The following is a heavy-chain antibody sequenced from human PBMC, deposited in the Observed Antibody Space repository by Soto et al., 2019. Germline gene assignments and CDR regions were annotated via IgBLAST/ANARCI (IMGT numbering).Heavy chain of an antibody. Sequence: PSETLSLTCAVSGGSISSYHWSWIRQPPGKGLEWIGYIYYSGSTNYNPSLKSRVTISVDTSKNQFSLKLTSVTAADTAVYYCARHLYYDISPGYLRPYHYYGMDVWGQGTTVTVSS. CDR1: GGSISSYH. D-gene: IGHD3-9*01. CDR2: IYYSGST. CDR3: ARHLYYDISPGYLRPYHYYGMDV. V-gene: IGHV4-59*08. J-gene: IGHJ6*02.